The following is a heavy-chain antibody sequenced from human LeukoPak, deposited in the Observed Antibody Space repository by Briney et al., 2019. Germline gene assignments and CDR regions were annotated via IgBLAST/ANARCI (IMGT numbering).Heavy chain of an antibody. V-gene: IGHV3-21*01. Sequence: GGSLRLSCAASGFTFSSYSMNWVRQAPGKGLEWVSSISSISSYIYYADSVKGRFTISRDNAKNSLYLQMNSLRAEDTAVYYCARVAVADFDYWGQGTLVTVSS. J-gene: IGHJ4*02. D-gene: IGHD6-19*01. CDR1: GFTFSSYS. CDR3: ARVAVADFDY. CDR2: ISSISSYI.